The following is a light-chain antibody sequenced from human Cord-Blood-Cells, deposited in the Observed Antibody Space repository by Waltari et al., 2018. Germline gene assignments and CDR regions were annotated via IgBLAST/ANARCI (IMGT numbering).Light chain of an antibody. CDR1: QSVSSY. CDR3: QQRSNWPPLT. Sequence: EIVLTQSPATLSLSPGESATLACRASQSVSSYLAWYKQKPGQATRLLIYDASNRATGIPARFSGSGSGTDFTLTISSLEPEDFAVYYCQQRSNWPPLTFGGGTKVEIK. CDR2: DAS. J-gene: IGKJ4*01. V-gene: IGKV3-11*01.